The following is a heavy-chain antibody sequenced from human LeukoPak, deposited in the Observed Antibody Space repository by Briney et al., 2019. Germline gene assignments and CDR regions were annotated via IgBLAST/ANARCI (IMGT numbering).Heavy chain of an antibody. J-gene: IGHJ4*02. CDR2: ISGSGGST. V-gene: IGHV3-23*01. Sequence: SGGSLRLSCAASGFTFSSYAMSWVRQAPGEGLEWVSAISGSGGSTYYADSVKGRFTISRDNSKNTLYLQMNSLRAEDTAVYYCAKEPSSSSGWYRYWGQGTLVTVSS. D-gene: IGHD6-19*01. CDR3: AKEPSSSSGWYRY. CDR1: GFTFSSYA.